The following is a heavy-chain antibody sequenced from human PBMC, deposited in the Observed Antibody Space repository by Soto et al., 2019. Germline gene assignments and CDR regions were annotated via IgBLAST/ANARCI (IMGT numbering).Heavy chain of an antibody. V-gene: IGHV4-34*01. CDR2: INHSGST. D-gene: IGHD4-17*01. CDR3: ARGPLRGTTVTTYSDY. CDR1: GGSFSAYY. Sequence: QVQLQQWGAGLLKPSETLSLTCAVSGGSFSAYYWSWIRQPPGKGLEWIGEINHSGSTNYNPSFKSRVTTSVDTSKNQFSLKLSSVTAADTAVYYCARGPLRGTTVTTYSDYWGQGTLVTVSS. J-gene: IGHJ4*02.